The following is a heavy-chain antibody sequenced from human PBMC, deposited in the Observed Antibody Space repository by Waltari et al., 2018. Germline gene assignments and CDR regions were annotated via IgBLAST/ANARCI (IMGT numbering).Heavy chain of an antibody. CDR2: SSSSGSTI. D-gene: IGHD5-12*01. J-gene: IGHJ4*02. Sequence: EVQLVESGGGLVQPGGSLRLSCAASGFTFSSYEMNWVRQAPGKGVEWVSYSSSSGSTIYYADAVKGRFTISRDNAKNSLYLQMNSLRAEDTAVYYCARAGGKWLRLDYWGQGTLVTVSS. CDR1: GFTFSSYE. CDR3: ARAGGKWLRLDY. V-gene: IGHV3-48*03.